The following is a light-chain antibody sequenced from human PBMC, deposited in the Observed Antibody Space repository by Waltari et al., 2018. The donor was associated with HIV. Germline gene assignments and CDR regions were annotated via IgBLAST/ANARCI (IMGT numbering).Light chain of an antibody. V-gene: IGLV1-47*01. CDR1: RSNIVRNA. CDR2: RND. CDR3: ATWDDNLSGVV. Sequence: QSVLTQPSSASGTPRQKVPISCSGSRSNIVRNAVYRYHQPPGAAPKLLMYRNDKRPSGVPDRFSASKSGTSASLAISGLRSEDEADYTCATWDDNLSGVVFGGGTKLDVL. J-gene: IGLJ2*01.